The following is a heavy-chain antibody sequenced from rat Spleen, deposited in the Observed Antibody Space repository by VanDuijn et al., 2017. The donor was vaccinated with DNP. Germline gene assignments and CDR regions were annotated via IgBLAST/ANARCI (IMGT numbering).Heavy chain of an antibody. J-gene: IGHJ3*01. CDR1: GFTFSNYG. Sequence: EVQLVESGGGLVQPGRSLKLSCAASGFTFSNYGMAWVRQAPTKGLEWVASISYDGSSTYYPDSVKGRVTISRDNAENTVYLQMNSLRSEDTATYYCAKGMYTTGWGAYWGQGTLVTVSS. D-gene: IGHD1-6*01. V-gene: IGHV5-29*01. CDR2: ISYDGSST. CDR3: AKGMYTTGWGAY.